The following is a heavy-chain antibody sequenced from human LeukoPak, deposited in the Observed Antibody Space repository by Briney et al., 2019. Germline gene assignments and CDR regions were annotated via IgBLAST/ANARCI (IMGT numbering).Heavy chain of an antibody. CDR3: ARAWGGYSYAYGMDV. V-gene: IGHV4-59*01. CDR1: GGSITPYY. CDR2: IYYSGST. D-gene: IGHD5-18*01. J-gene: IGHJ6*02. Sequence: SETLSLTCTVSGGSITPYYWSWIRQPPGRGLEWIGNIYYSGSTNYNPSLKSRVTISVDTSKNQFSLKLSSVTAADTAVYYCARAWGGYSYAYGMDVWGQGTTATVSS.